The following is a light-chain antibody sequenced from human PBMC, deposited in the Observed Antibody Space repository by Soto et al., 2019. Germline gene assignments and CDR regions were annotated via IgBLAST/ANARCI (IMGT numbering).Light chain of an antibody. CDR1: QSISSW. Sequence: DIQLTPSHATLSASVGDGVTLTCRASQSISSWLAWYQQKPGKAPKLLIYDASSLESGVPSRFSGSGSGTEFTLTISSLQPDDFATYYCQQYNSYSTFGQGTKVDIK. CDR2: DAS. J-gene: IGKJ1*01. V-gene: IGKV1-5*01. CDR3: QQYNSYST.